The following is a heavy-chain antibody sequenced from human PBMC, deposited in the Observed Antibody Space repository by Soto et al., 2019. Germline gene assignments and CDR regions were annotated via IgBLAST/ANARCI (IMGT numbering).Heavy chain of an antibody. CDR2: IYYSGST. CDR1: GGSISSSSYY. J-gene: IGHJ6*02. Sequence: QLQLQESGPGLVKPSETLSLTCTVSGGSISSSSYYWGWIRQPPGKGLEWIGSIYYSGSTYYNPSNKRRVTISVDTFKNHFSRKLSSVTAADTAVFYCARHVGYSSGWYYYYYGMDVWGQGTTVTVSS. CDR3: ARHVGYSSGWYYYYYGMDV. D-gene: IGHD6-19*01. V-gene: IGHV4-39*01.